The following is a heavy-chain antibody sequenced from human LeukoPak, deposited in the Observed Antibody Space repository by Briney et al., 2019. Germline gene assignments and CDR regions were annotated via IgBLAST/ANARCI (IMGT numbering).Heavy chain of an antibody. CDR1: GGSISSGGYY. J-gene: IGHJ4*02. CDR2: IYYSGST. Sequence: SETLSLTCTVSGGSISSGGYYWSWIRQHPGQGLEWIGYIYYSGSTYYNPSLKSRVTISVDTSKNQFSLKLSSVTAADTAVYYCARETYGDLSPRFDYWGQGTLVTVSS. CDR3: ARETYGDLSPRFDY. V-gene: IGHV4-31*03. D-gene: IGHD4-17*01.